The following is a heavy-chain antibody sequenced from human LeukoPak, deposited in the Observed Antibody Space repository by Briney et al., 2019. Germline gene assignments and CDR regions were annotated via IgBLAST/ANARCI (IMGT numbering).Heavy chain of an antibody. CDR3: ARIFPAGSYY. CDR1: GITFSDHY. J-gene: IGHJ4*02. D-gene: IGHD6-13*01. CDR2: TRNKANSYTT. V-gene: IGHV3-72*01. Sequence: GSLRLSCAASGITFSDHYMDWVRQAPGKGLEWVGRTRNKANSYTTEYAASVKGRFTISRDDSKNSLYLQMNSLKTEDTAVYYCARIFPAGSYYWGQGTLVTVSS.